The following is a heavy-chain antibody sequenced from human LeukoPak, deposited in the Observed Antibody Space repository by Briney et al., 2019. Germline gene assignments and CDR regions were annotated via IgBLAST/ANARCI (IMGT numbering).Heavy chain of an antibody. CDR2: IYHSGST. V-gene: IGHV4-30-2*01. D-gene: IGHD3-16*01. CDR3: ARDRLRLGELPDAFDI. J-gene: IGHJ3*02. Sequence: PSETLSLTCSVSGGSISSGGYYWSWIRQPPGKGLEWIGYIYHSGSTYYNPSLKSRVTISVDRSKNQFSLKLSSVTAADTAVYSCARDRLRLGELPDAFDIWGQGTMVTVSS. CDR1: GGSISSGGYY.